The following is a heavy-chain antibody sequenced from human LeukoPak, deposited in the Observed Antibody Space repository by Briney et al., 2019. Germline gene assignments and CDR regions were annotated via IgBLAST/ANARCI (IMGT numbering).Heavy chain of an antibody. CDR2: INQSGST. J-gene: IGHJ4*02. Sequence: SETLSLTCAVYGGSFSGYYWSWIRQPPGKGLEWIGEINQSGSTNYNPSLKSRVTISVDTSKNHFSLQLSSVTAADTAVYYCAGVLTGYNYWGQGTLVTVSS. D-gene: IGHD3-9*01. CDR1: GGSFSGYY. V-gene: IGHV4-34*01. CDR3: AGVLTGYNY.